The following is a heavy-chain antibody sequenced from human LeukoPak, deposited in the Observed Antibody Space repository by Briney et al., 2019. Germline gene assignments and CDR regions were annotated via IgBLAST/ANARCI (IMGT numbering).Heavy chain of an antibody. CDR2: ISSSSTI. D-gene: IGHD6-19*01. CDR3: ARDKDVFGSGWTNYYYYGMDV. V-gene: IGHV3-48*02. CDR1: GFTFSSYS. Sequence: GGSLRLSCAASGFTFSSYSMNWVRQAPGKGLEWVSYISSSSTIYYADSVKGRFTISRDNAKNSLYLQMNSLRDEDTAVYYCARDKDVFGSGWTNYYYYGMDVWGQGTTVTVSS. J-gene: IGHJ6*02.